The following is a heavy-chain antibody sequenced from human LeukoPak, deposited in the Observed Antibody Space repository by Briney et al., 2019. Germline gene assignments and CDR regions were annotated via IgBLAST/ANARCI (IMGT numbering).Heavy chain of an antibody. V-gene: IGHV1-2*02. D-gene: IGHD2-2*01. CDR1: GYTFTGYY. CDR2: INPNSGGT. J-gene: IGHJ4*02. CDR3: ARALLGYCSSTSCHEFDY. Sequence: ASVKVSCKASGYTFTGYYMHWVRQAPGQELEWIGWINPNSGGTNYAQKFQGRVTMTRDTSISTAYMELSRLRSDDTAVYYCARALLGYCSSTSCHEFDYWGQGTLVTVSS.